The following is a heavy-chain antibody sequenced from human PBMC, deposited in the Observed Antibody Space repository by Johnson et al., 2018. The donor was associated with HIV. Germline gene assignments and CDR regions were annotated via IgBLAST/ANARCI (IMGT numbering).Heavy chain of an antibody. D-gene: IGHD3-22*01. CDR1: GFAVSSNY. J-gene: IGHJ3*02. Sequence: VQLVESGGGVVQPGRSLRLSCAASGFAVSSNYMNWVRQTPGKGLEWVSILYSAGSAYYADSVKGRFTISRDNSKNTLYLQMNSLRPEDTAVYYCARAPPYYGGYSVSDAFDIWGQGTMVTVSS. V-gene: IGHV3-66*02. CDR2: LYSAGSA. CDR3: ARAPPYYGGYSVSDAFDI.